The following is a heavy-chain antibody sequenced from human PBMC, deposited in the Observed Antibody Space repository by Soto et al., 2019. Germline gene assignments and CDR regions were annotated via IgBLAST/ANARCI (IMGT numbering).Heavy chain of an antibody. CDR2: IDPSDSFT. J-gene: IGHJ5*02. Sequence: GESLKISCKASGYSFTNYWINWVRQMPGKGLEWMGKIDPSDSFTNYSPSFQGHVTISADKSINTAYLQWSSLKASDTAIYYCARGYISAYDAYNWFDPWGQGTLVTAPQ. CDR1: GYSFTNYW. CDR3: ARGYISAYDAYNWFDP. D-gene: IGHD5-12*01. V-gene: IGHV5-10-1*01.